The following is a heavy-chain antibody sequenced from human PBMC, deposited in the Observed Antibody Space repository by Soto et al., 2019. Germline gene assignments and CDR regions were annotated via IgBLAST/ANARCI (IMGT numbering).Heavy chain of an antibody. V-gene: IGHV4-31*03. CDR2: IYYSGST. CDR3: ASGLSTRTGCCGDCYSALDY. CDR1: GGSISSCGYY. J-gene: IGHJ4*02. Sequence: SETLSLTCTVSGGSISSCGYYWSWKRQHPGKGLEWIGYIYYSGSTYYDPSLKSRVTISVDTSKNQFSLKLCSVTAADTAVYYCASGLSTRTGCCGDCYSALDYWGQGTLVTVSS. D-gene: IGHD2-21*02.